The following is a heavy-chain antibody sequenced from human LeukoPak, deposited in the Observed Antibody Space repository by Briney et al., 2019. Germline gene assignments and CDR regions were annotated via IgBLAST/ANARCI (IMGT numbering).Heavy chain of an antibody. CDR2: IIPIFGKA. D-gene: IGHD3-10*01. CDR3: ARDGSGAFDI. Sequence: GASVKVSCKASGGTFSSYAISWVRQAPGQGLEWMGGIIPIFGKANYAQKFQGRVTITADESTSTAYMELSSLRSEDTAVYYCARDGSGAFDIWGQGTMVTVSS. CDR1: GGTFSSYA. V-gene: IGHV1-69*13. J-gene: IGHJ3*02.